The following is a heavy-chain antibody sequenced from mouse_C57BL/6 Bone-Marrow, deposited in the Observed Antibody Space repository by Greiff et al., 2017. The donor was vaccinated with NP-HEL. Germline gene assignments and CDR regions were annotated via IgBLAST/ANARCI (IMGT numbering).Heavy chain of an antibody. CDR1: GFNIKDYY. V-gene: IGHV14-2*01. CDR2: IDPEDGET. J-gene: IGHJ4*01. D-gene: IGHD2-2*01. CDR3: ARSMVTTNYYAMDY. Sequence: EVHLVESGAELVKPGASVKLSCTASGFNIKDYYMHWVKQRTEQGLEWIGRIDPEDGETKYAPKFQGKATITADTSSNTAYLQLSSLTSEDTAVYYCARSMVTTNYYAMDYWGQGTSVTVSS.